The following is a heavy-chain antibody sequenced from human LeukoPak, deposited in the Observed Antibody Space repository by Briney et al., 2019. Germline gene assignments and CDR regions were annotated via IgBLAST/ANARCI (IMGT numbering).Heavy chain of an antibody. J-gene: IGHJ6*03. CDR2: IYYSGST. Sequence: SETLSLTCTVSGGSISSHYWSWIRQPPGKGLEWIGYIYYSGSTNYNPSLKSRVTISVDTSKNQFSLKLSSVTAADTAVYYCATDIAAAADKYYYYYYMDVWAKGPRSPSP. V-gene: IGHV4-59*11. D-gene: IGHD6-13*01. CDR3: ATDIAAAADKYYYYYYMDV. CDR1: GGSISSHY.